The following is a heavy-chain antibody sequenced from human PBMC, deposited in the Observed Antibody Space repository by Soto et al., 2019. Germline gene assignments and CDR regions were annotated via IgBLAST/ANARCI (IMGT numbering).Heavy chain of an antibody. CDR3: ARGPKIFGVLFTGFDP. CDR1: GGSIGNYF. V-gene: IGHV4-59*01. J-gene: IGHJ5*02. D-gene: IGHD3-3*01. CDR2: MSYSGST. Sequence: QVQLQESGPGLVKPSETLSLTCTVSGGSIGNYFWSWIRQPPGKGLEWIASMSYSGSTNYNPSLKSRITLSQDASKTQLSLRLTSVTAADTAVYYCARGPKIFGVLFTGFDPWGQGTLVTVSS.